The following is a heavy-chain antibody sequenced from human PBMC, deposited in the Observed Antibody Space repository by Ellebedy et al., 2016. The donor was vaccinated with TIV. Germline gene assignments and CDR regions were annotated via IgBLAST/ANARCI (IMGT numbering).Heavy chain of an antibody. D-gene: IGHD3-3*01. V-gene: IGHV3-7*03. CDR3: AKEDDFWSGLAYDY. CDR2: IKQDGSVK. CDR1: GFTFSNYR. Sequence: GESLKISXAASGFTFSNYRMSWVRQAPGKGLEWVANIKQDGSVKYYVDSVKGRFTISRDNAKNSLYLQMNSLRAEDTAVYYCAKEDDFWSGLAYDYWGQGTLVTVSS. J-gene: IGHJ4*02.